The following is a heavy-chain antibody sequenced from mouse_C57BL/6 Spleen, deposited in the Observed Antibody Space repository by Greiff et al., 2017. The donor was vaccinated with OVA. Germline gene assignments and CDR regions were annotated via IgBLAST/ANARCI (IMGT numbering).Heavy chain of an antibody. CDR1: GYAFSSYW. J-gene: IGHJ4*01. CDR3: ARESIYYDYFYAMDY. CDR2: IYPGDGDT. D-gene: IGHD2-4*01. V-gene: IGHV1-82*01. Sequence: QVTLKVSGPELVKPGASVKISCKASGYAFSSYWMNWVKQRPGKGLEWIGRIYPGDGDTNYNVKFKGKATLTADKSSSTAYMQLSSLTSEDSAVYFCARESIYYDYFYAMDYWGQGTSVTVSS.